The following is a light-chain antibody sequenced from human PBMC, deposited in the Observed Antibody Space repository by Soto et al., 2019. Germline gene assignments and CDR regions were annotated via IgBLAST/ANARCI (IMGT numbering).Light chain of an antibody. Sequence: TVMTQSPATLSVSPGERATLSCRASQNVNSNLAWYQQKRGQAPRLLIYDTSTRATGIPARFSGSGSGTEFTLTISSLQSEDFAVYFCHQYNNWPPLTFGGGTKVEMK. V-gene: IGKV3D-15*01. J-gene: IGKJ4*01. CDR2: DTS. CDR3: HQYNNWPPLT. CDR1: QNVNSN.